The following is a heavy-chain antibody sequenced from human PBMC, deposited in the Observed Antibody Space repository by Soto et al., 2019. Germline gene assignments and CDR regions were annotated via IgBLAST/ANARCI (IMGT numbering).Heavy chain of an antibody. CDR3: ARVPTASYGDSLLFDY. V-gene: IGHV3-7*01. D-gene: IGHD4-17*01. CDR1: GFNFRRYW. Sequence: EVQLVESGGGLVQPGGSLRLSCAASGFNFRRYWMSWVRQAPGKGLEWVANIKEDGSEQYYVDSVKGRFTIFRDNANISLSLQMNSLRAEDPAIYYCARVPTASYGDSLLFDYWGQGTLVIVSS. J-gene: IGHJ4*02. CDR2: IKEDGSEQ.